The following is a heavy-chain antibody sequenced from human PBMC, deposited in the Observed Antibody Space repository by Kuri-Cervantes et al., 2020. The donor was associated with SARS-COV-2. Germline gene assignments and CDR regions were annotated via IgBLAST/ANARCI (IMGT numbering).Heavy chain of an antibody. J-gene: IGHJ1*01. D-gene: IGHD1-1*01. Sequence: GESLKISCAASGFTFSSYGMHWVRQAPGKGLEWVAFIRYDGSNKYYADSVKGRFTISRDNSKNTLYLQMNSLRAEDTAVYYCAKVPISETKYFQHWGQGTLVT. CDR1: GFTFSSYG. V-gene: IGHV3-30*02. CDR3: AKVPISETKYFQH. CDR2: IRYDGSNK.